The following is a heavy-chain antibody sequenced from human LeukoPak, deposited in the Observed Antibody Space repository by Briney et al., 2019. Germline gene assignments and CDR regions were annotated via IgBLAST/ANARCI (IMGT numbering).Heavy chain of an antibody. CDR3: ASRNYGGSPVPLDF. J-gene: IGHJ4*02. D-gene: IGHD2-15*01. V-gene: IGHV3-7*01. CDR2: INQDGSEE. CDR1: GFTFSNYL. Sequence: GGSLRLSCVASGFTFSNYLMTWVREAPGKGPEWVASINQDGSEEYYVDSVKGRFTISRDNAQNSLYLQMNSLRADGTAVYYCASRNYGGSPVPLDFWGQGTLVTVSS.